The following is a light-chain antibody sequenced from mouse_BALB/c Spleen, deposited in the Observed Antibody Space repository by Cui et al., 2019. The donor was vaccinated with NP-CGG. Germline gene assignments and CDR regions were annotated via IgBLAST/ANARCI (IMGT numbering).Light chain of an antibody. CDR2: GTN. CDR1: TGAVTTNNY. J-gene: IGLJ1*01. V-gene: IGLV1*01. Sequence: QAVLTQQSALTTSPGETVTLACRSNTGAVTTNNYANWVQEKPDHLFTGLIGGTNNRAPGVPARFSGSLIGDKAALTITGAQTEDEAMYFCALWYSNHWVFGGGTKLTVL. CDR3: ALWYSNHWV.